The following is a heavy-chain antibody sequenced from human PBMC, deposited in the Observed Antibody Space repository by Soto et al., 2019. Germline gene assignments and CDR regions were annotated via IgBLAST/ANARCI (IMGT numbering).Heavy chain of an antibody. Sequence: QVQLLQSWAEVLKPGSSVPVSCKAAAGTVSNSSFNSLRQAPGQGPEWMGGIIPIFGPAVNALKFRGRVTITADESTSTAYMELSALGSEDTALYYCVRGSSWTKVAYWGQGTLVTVSS. V-gene: IGHV1-69*01. CDR2: IIPIFGPA. CDR3: VRGSSWTKVAY. J-gene: IGHJ4*02. D-gene: IGHD2-15*01. CDR1: AGTVSNSS.